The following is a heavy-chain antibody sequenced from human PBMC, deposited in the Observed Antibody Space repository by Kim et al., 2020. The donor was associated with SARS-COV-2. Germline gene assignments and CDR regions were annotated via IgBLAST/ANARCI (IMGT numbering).Heavy chain of an antibody. D-gene: IGHD2-2*03. Sequence: GRFTTSRDNAKNSLYLQMNSLRAEDTAVYYCARGPGYCSSTSCSIYGMDVWGQGTTVTVSS. V-gene: IGHV3-11*06. CDR3: ARGPGYCSSTSCSIYGMDV. J-gene: IGHJ6*02.